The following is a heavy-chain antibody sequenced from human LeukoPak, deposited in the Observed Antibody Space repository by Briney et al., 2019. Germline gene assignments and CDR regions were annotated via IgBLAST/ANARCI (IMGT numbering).Heavy chain of an antibody. CDR1: GYSISSGYY. J-gene: IGHJ3*02. CDR3: ARDKAAAGTHAFDI. D-gene: IGHD6-13*01. Sequence: SETLSLTCTVSGYSISSGYYWGWIRQPPGKGLEWIGRIYHSGSTYYNPSLKSRVTISVDTSKNQFSLKLSSVTAADTAVYYCARDKAAAGTHAFDIWGQGTMVTVSS. CDR2: IYHSGST. V-gene: IGHV4-38-2*02.